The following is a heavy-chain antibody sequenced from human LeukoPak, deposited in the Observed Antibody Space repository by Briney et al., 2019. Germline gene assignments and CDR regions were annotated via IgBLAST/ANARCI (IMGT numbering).Heavy chain of an antibody. Sequence: PGGSLRLSCAASGFTFSSYGMHWVRQAPGKGLEWVAVIWYDGSNKYYADSVKGRFTISRDNSKNTLYLQMNSLRAEDTAVYYCASSFSEYSHGYGVDYWGQGTLVTVSS. D-gene: IGHD5-18*01. CDR3: ASSFSEYSHGYGVDY. V-gene: IGHV3-33*01. CDR1: GFTFSSYG. CDR2: IWYDGSNK. J-gene: IGHJ4*02.